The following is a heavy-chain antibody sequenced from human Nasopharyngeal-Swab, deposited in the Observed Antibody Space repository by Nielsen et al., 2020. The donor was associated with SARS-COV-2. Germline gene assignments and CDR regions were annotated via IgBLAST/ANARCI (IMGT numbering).Heavy chain of an antibody. D-gene: IGHD5-18*01. CDR1: GGTFSSYA. Sequence: SVKVSCKASGGTFSSYAISWVRQAPGQGLEWMGGIIPIFGTANYAQKFQGRVTITADESTSTAYIELSSLRSEDTAVYYCARDWLTRGYSYAEEETALGVWGQGTTVTVSS. CDR3: ARDWLTRGYSYAEEETALGV. V-gene: IGHV1-69*13. CDR2: IIPIFGTA. J-gene: IGHJ6*02.